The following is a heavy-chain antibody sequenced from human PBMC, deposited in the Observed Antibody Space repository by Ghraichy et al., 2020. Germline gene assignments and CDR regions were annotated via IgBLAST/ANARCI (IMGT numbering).Heavy chain of an antibody. V-gene: IGHV1-18*04. CDR3: ARGANYFDY. CDR2: ISAYNGNT. J-gene: IGHJ4*02. D-gene: IGHD2-8*01. Sequence: ASVKVSCKTSGYTFATYGISWIRQAPGQGLEWMGWISAYNGNTNYAQKFQGRLTMTTDTPTSTAYMELKSLRSDDTALYYCARGANYFDYWGQGTLVTVS. CDR1: GYTFATYG.